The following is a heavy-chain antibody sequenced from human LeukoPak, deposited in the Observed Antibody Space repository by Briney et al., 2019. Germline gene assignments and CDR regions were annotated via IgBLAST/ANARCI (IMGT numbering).Heavy chain of an antibody. D-gene: IGHD6-25*01. V-gene: IGHV4-38-2*01. CDR1: GYSISSSYH. CDR3: ARSSRSIAARHNWFDP. J-gene: IGHJ5*02. Sequence: KPSETLSLTCAVSGYSISSSYHWGWIRQPPGKGLEWIGEINHSGSTNYNPSLKSRVTISVDTSKNQFSLKLSSVTAADTAVYYCARSSRSIAARHNWFDPWGQGTLVTVSS. CDR2: INHSGST.